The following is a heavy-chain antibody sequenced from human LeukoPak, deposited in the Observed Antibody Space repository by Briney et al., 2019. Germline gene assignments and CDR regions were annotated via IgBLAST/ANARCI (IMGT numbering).Heavy chain of an antibody. V-gene: IGHV3-64*01. CDR1: GFTFSSYA. J-gene: IGHJ6*02. CDR2: ISSNGGST. D-gene: IGHD2-15*01. Sequence: SGGSLRLSCAASGFTFSSYAMHWVRQAPGKGLGYVSAISSNGGSTYYANSVKGRFTISRDNSKNTLYLQMGSLRAEDMAVYYCARGQYCSGGSCYHYGMDVWGQGTTVTVSS. CDR3: ARGQYCSGGSCYHYGMDV.